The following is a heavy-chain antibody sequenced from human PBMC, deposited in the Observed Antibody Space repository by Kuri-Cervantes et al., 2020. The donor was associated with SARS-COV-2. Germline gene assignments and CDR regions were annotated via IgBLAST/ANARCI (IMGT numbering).Heavy chain of an antibody. J-gene: IGHJ5*02. D-gene: IGHD4-17*01. CDR1: GFTFSSYG. V-gene: IGHV3-30*02. Sequence: LKIPCPASGFTFSSYGMHWVRQAPGKGLEWVAFIRYDGSNKYYADSVKGRFTISRDNAKNSLYLQMNSLRAEDTAVYYCARDLDGDWWFDPWGQGTLVTVSS. CDR3: ARDLDGDWWFDP. CDR2: IRYDGSNK.